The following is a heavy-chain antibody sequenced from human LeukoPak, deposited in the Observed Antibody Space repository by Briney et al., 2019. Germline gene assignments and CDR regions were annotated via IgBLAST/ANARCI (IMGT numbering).Heavy chain of an antibody. CDR1: GFTFSSSG. J-gene: IGHJ4*02. CDR3: AKYDFWSGYSFDY. Sequence: PGRSLRLSCAAYGFTFSSSGMHWVRQAPGKGLEWVAVIIYDGSNTYYADSVKGRFTISRDNSKNTLYLQMNSLRAGDTAVYYCAKYDFWSGYSFDYWGQGTLVTVSS. CDR2: IIYDGSNT. D-gene: IGHD3-3*01. V-gene: IGHV3-30*18.